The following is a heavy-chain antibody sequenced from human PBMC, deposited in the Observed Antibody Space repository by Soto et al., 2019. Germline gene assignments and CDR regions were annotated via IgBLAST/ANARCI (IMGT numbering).Heavy chain of an antibody. J-gene: IGHJ4*02. CDR1: GFPFGNFL. CDR2: IRSQPYGGTA. Sequence: EVYLVESGGGLVEPGRSLRLSCTASGFPFGNFLMSWFRQAPGKGMEWVGFIRSQPYGGTAEYAASVRVRFTISRDDSKGIAYLQMNSLHTEDSGVYYCLWRFPFWGQGTLVTVSS. V-gene: IGHV3-49*03. CDR3: LWRFPF. D-gene: IGHD3-16*01.